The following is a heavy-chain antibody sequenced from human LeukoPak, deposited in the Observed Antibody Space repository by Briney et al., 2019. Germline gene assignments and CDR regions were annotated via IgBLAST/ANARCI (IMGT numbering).Heavy chain of an antibody. D-gene: IGHD1-26*01. J-gene: IGHJ5*02. CDR1: GFTFSSYS. Sequence: GGSLRLSCAASGFTFSSYSMNWVRQAPGKGLEWVSSISSSSSYIYYADSVKGRFTISRDNAKNSLYLQMNSLRAEDTAVYYCARDHVRPSEWELLGWFDPWGQGTLVTVSS. CDR3: ARDHVRPSEWELLGWFDP. CDR2: ISSSSSYI. V-gene: IGHV3-21*01.